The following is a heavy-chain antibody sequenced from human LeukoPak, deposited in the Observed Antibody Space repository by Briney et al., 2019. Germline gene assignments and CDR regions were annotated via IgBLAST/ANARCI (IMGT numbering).Heavy chain of an antibody. V-gene: IGHV3-23*01. CDR3: AMDSDYYDSFYFDY. J-gene: IGHJ4*02. CDR2: ISGSGGST. D-gene: IGHD3-22*01. Sequence: GGSLRLSCAASGFTFSSYAMSWVRQAPGKGLEWVSAISGSGGSTYYADSVKGRFTISRDNSKNTLYLQMNSLRAEDTAVYYCAMDSDYYDSFYFDYWGQGTLVTVSS. CDR1: GFTFSSYA.